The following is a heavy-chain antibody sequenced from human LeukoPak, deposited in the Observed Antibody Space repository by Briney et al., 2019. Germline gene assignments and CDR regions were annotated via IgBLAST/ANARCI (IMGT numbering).Heavy chain of an antibody. CDR1: GFTFSCYS. CDR3: ARVAGDSSGYYYGWFDP. J-gene: IGHJ5*02. CDR2: ISSSSSTI. Sequence: GGSLRLSCAASGFTFSCYSMNWVRKAPGKGLEWVSYISSSSSTIYYADSVKGRFTISRDNAKNSLYLQMNSLRAEDTAVYYCARVAGDSSGYYYGWFDPWGQGTLVTVSS. D-gene: IGHD3-22*01. V-gene: IGHV3-48*04.